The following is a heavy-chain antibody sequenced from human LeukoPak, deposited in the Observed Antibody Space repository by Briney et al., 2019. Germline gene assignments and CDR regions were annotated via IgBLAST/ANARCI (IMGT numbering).Heavy chain of an antibody. Sequence: PGGSLRLSCAASGFTYSNSSMNWVRQAPGKGLEWVSGIKSDSGTTYYEDFVNGRFIISRDNAKKKMYLQMDIQRAKNTDVYHYTKAGIVVPATPDYWGQGTMVSVCS. CDR3: TKAGIVVPATPDY. V-gene: IGHV3-23*01. CDR1: GFTYSNSS. D-gene: IGHD6-19*01. CDR2: IKSDSGTT. J-gene: IGHJ4*02.